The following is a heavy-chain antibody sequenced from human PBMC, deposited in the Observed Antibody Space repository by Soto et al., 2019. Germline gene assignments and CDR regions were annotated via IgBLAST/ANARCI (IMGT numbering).Heavy chain of an antibody. D-gene: IGHD6-13*01. V-gene: IGHV3-74*01. CDR1: GFIFSMYW. CDR2: ITDDGSTT. Sequence: EVKLVESGGGLFQPGGSLRLSCETSGFIFSMYWMHWVRQVPGKGPQWVARITDDGSTTYYAASVEGRFTISRDNAKNSLYLQMTSLRADDTAVSYCTRGPRSTSIGTWAFCGQGTLVTVSS. CDR3: TRGPRSTSIGTWAF. J-gene: IGHJ4*02.